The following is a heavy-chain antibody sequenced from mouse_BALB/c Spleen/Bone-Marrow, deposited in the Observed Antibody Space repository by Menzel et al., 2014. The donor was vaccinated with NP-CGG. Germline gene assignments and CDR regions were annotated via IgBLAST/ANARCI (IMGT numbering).Heavy chain of an antibody. J-gene: IGHJ2*01. D-gene: IGHD4-1*01. CDR3: TRGGNWEDFDY. V-gene: IGHV5-17*02. Sequence: EVHLVESGGGLVQPGGSRKLSCAASGFTFSSFGMHWVRQAPEKGLEWIAYISSDSGAIFYADTVKGRFTISRDNPKNTLFLQMTSLRSEGTAIYFCTRGGNWEDFDYWGQGTTLTVSS. CDR2: ISSDSGAI. CDR1: GFTFSSFG.